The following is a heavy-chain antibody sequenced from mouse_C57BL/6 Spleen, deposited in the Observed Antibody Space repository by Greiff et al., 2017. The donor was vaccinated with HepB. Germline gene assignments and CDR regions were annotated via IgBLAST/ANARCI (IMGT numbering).Heavy chain of an antibody. CDR3: ARRSRFDY. V-gene: IGHV1-69*01. D-gene: IGHD3-1*01. CDR1: GYTFTSYW. Sequence: VQLQQPGAELVMPGASVKLSCKASGYTFTSYWMHWVKQRPGQGLEWIGEIDPSDSYTNYNQKFKGKSTLTVDKSSSTAYMQLSSLTSEDSAVYYFARRSRFDYWGQGTTLTVSS. J-gene: IGHJ2*01. CDR2: IDPSDSYT.